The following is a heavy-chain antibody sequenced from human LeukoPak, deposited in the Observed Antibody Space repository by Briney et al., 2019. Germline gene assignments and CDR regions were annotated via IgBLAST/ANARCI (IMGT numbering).Heavy chain of an antibody. D-gene: IGHD7-27*01. J-gene: IGHJ3*02. Sequence: GESLKISFQGSGYRFTSYWIGWGRQMPGKGEEWMGIIYHGDSDTRYSPSFQGQVTISADKSISTAYLQWSSLKASDTAMYYCARHELPGVFDIWGQGTMVTVSS. CDR2: IYHGDSDT. CDR3: ARHELPGVFDI. V-gene: IGHV5-51*01. CDR1: GYRFTSYW.